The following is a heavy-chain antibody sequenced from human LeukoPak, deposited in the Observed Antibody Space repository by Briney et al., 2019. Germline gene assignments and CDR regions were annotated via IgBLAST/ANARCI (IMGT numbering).Heavy chain of an antibody. CDR3: ARGWVEKDY. J-gene: IGHJ4*02. D-gene: IGHD2-15*01. V-gene: IGHV3-74*01. CDR1: GFTFSDFW. CDR2: INTDGSST. Sequence: GGSLRLSCAASGFTFSDFWMHWVRQAPGKGLVWVSRINTDGSSTRYADSVKGRFTISRDNAKSTLYLQMNSLRDEDTAVYYCARGWVEKDYWGQGTLVTVSS.